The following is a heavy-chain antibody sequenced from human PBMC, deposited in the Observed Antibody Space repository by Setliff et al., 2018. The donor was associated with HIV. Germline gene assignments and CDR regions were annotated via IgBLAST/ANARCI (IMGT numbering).Heavy chain of an antibody. D-gene: IGHD3-10*01. CDR3: AKELGGSGIDAFDI. CDR2: ISSSGTYT. Sequence: PGGSLRLSCAASGFTFSDYSMSWIRQAPGKGLEWVSYISSSGTYTNYADSVKGRFTISRDNARNSLYLQMNSLRAEDTAVYYCAKELGGSGIDAFDIWGQGTMVTVSS. J-gene: IGHJ3*02. CDR1: GFTFSDYS. V-gene: IGHV3-11*05.